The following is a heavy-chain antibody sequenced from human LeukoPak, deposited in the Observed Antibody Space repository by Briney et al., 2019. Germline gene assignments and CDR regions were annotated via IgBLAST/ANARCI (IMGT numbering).Heavy chain of an antibody. CDR3: ARSQSLTIVGATTGLDY. V-gene: IGHV3-23*01. Sequence: GGSLRLSCAASGFTFSSYAMSWVRQAPGKGLEWVSAISGSGGSTYYADSVKGRFTISRDNSKNTLYLQMNSLRAEDTAVYYCARSQSLTIVGATTGLDYWGQGTLVTVSS. J-gene: IGHJ4*02. D-gene: IGHD1-26*01. CDR2: ISGSGGST. CDR1: GFTFSSYA.